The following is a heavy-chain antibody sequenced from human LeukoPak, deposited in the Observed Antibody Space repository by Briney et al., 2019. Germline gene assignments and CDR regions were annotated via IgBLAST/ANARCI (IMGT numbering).Heavy chain of an antibody. CDR2: INTNGGST. Sequence: GGSLRLSCAASGFTFSSYAMHWVRQAPGKGLEYVSAINTNGGSTYYANSVRGRFTISRDNSKNTLYLHMGSLRAEDMAVYYCARDLQTYYYDSSGSLWGEGTLVTVSS. D-gene: IGHD3-22*01. V-gene: IGHV3-64*01. CDR3: ARDLQTYYYDSSGSL. J-gene: IGHJ4*02. CDR1: GFTFSSYA.